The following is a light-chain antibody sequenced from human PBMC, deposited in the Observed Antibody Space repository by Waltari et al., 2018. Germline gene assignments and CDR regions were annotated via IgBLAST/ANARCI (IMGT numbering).Light chain of an antibody. J-gene: IGKJ2*01. Sequence: EIVMTQSPATLSVSPGERAPLSCRASQSVSSNLAWYQQKPGQAPGLLIYGASTRATGIPARFSGSGSGTEFTLTISSLQSEDFAVYYCQQYNNWPPVYTFGQGTKLEIK. CDR2: GAS. V-gene: IGKV3-15*01. CDR1: QSVSSN. CDR3: QQYNNWPPVYT.